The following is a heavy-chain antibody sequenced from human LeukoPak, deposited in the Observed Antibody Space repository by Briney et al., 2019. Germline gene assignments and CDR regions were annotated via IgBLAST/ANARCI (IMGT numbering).Heavy chain of an antibody. V-gene: IGHV3-73*01. J-gene: IGHJ4*02. D-gene: IGHD4-23*01. CDR3: TSSAFYGGNSV. CDR2: IRSKANSYAT. Sequence: PGGSPRLSCAASGFTFSGSAMHWVRQASGKGLEWVGRIRSKANSYATAYAASVKGRFTISRDDSKNTAYLQMNSLKTEDTAVYYCTSSAFYGGNSVWGQGTLVTVSS. CDR1: GFTFSGSA.